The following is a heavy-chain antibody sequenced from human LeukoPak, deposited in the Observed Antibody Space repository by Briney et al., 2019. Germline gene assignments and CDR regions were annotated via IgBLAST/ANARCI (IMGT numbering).Heavy chain of an antibody. CDR2: IYHSGNT. V-gene: IGHV4-4*02. Sequence: PSGTLSLTCAVSGDSITSSNWWSWVRQPPEKGLEWFGEIYHSGNTNYNPPLKSRVTISLDKSKNQFSLKLDSVTAADTAVYYCARQGDYAWGSFLPTWFDPWGQGTLVTVSS. CDR1: GDSITSSNW. D-gene: IGHD3-16*01. J-gene: IGHJ5*02. CDR3: ARQGDYAWGSFLPTWFDP.